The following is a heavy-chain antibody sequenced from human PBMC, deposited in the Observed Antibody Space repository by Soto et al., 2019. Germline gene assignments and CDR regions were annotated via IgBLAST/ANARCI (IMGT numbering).Heavy chain of an antibody. D-gene: IGHD4-17*01. J-gene: IGHJ3*02. CDR1: GFTFSSYA. CDR3: AKDKLNYGDPDAFDI. CDR2: ISGSGGNT. Sequence: GGSLRLSCAASGFTFSSYAMSWARQAPGKGLEWVSAISGSGGNTYYADSVKGRFTISRDNSKNTLYLQMNSLRAEDTAVYYCAKDKLNYGDPDAFDIWGQGTMVTVSS. V-gene: IGHV3-23*01.